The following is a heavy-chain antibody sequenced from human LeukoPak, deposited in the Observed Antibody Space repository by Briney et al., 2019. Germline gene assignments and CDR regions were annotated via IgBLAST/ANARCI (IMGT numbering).Heavy chain of an antibody. D-gene: IGHD3-10*01. CDR2: IIPIFGTA. V-gene: IGHV1-69*01. CDR1: GGTFSSYA. CDR3: ARGRRPRYYGSGSYYLDY. Sequence: SVKVSCKASGGTFSSYAISWVRQAPGQGLEWMGGIIPIFGTANYAQKFQGRVTITADESTSTAYVELSSLRSEDTAVYYCARGRRPRYYGSGSYYLDYWGQGTLVTVSS. J-gene: IGHJ4*02.